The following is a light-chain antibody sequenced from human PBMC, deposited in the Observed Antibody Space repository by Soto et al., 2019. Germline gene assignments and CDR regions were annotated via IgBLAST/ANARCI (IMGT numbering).Light chain of an antibody. CDR2: NAD. CDR3: QQFSLYWA. J-gene: IGKJ1*01. Sequence: DIEITQSPSTLSASVGDRVTITCRASQDINRWLAWYQQKPGKAPKILIYNADTLESGVPSRLSGSGYGTEFILTISSLQPDDFATYYCQQFSLYWAFGQGTKVDIK. V-gene: IGKV1-5*01. CDR1: QDINRW.